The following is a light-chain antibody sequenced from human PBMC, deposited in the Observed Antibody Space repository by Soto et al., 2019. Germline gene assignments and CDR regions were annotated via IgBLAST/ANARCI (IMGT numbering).Light chain of an antibody. CDR1: QSVSNW. CDR3: QQYSSYGT. Sequence: DIQMTQSPFTLSASVGDRVIISCRASQSVSNWLAWYQQKPGKAPKLLIYDASTLESGVPSRFSGSGSGTEFTLTISSLQPDDFATYYCQQYSSYGTFGQGTKVEFK. V-gene: IGKV1-5*03. J-gene: IGKJ1*01. CDR2: DAS.